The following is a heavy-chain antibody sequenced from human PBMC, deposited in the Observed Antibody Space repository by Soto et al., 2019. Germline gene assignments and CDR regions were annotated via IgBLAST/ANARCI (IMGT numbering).Heavy chain of an antibody. CDR2: ISGSGGST. J-gene: IGHJ4*02. V-gene: IGHV3-23*01. Sequence: EVQLLESGGGLVQPGGSLRLSCAASGFTFSSYAMSWVRQAPGKGLEWVSAISGSGGSTYYADSVKGRFTISRDNSKNTLDLQMNSLRAEDTAVYYCAKTGSSSWYFDYWGQGTLVTVSS. CDR1: GFTFSSYA. D-gene: IGHD6-13*01. CDR3: AKTGSSSWYFDY.